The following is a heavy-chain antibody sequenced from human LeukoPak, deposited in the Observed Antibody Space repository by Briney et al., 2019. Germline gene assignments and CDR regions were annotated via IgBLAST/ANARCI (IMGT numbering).Heavy chain of an antibody. J-gene: IGHJ5*02. D-gene: IGHD3-16*01. CDR2: ISPGDSGI. CDR1: GYSFTNFW. CDR3: AAGGASAP. V-gene: IGHV5-51*01. Sequence: GESLKISCKGSGYSFTNFWIGWVRQLPGKGLEWMGVISPGDSGIRYSPSFQGQVTISVDKSISTAYLQWSSLKASDSAMYYCAAGGASAPWGQGTLVTVSS.